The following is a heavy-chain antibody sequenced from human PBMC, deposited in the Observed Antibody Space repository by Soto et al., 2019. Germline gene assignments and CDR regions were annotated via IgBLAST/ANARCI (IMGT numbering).Heavy chain of an antibody. Sequence: SETLSLTCAVYGGSFSGYYWSWIRQPPGKGLEWIGEINHSGSTTYNPSLKSRVTISVDTSKNQFSLKLSSVTAADTAVYYCARAPQGVRRAFDIWGQGTMVTVSS. CDR2: INHSGST. D-gene: IGHD3-16*01. V-gene: IGHV4-34*01. J-gene: IGHJ3*02. CDR1: GGSFSGYY. CDR3: ARAPQGVRRAFDI.